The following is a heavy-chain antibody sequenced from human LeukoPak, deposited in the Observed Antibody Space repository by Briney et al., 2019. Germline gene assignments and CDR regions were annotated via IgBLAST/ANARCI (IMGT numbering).Heavy chain of an antibody. CDR3: VRMSADLRNYYMDV. Sequence: PGGSLRLSCAASGFTFRIYWMSWVRQAPGKGPEWVATIKENESKEYYVDSVKGRFTISRDNAKNSLYLQMNSLGGEDTAVYYCVRMSADLRNYYMDVWGKGTTVIVSS. CDR2: IKENESKE. CDR1: GFTFRIYW. V-gene: IGHV3-7*01. J-gene: IGHJ6*03.